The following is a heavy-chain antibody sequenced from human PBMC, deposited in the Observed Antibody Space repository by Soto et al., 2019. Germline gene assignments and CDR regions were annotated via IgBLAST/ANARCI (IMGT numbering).Heavy chain of an antibody. CDR1: GFTFSNYW. CDR3: ARGLGWDY. D-gene: IGHD7-27*01. CDR2: INEDESNT. V-gene: IGHV3-74*01. Sequence: EVQLVESGGGLVQPGGSLRLSCATSGFTFSNYWMHWVRQAAGKGPVWVSRINEDESNTNYADSVKGRFTISRDNAKNTLYLQMNSLRAEDTAVYYCARGLGWDYGGQGTRVTVSS. J-gene: IGHJ4*02.